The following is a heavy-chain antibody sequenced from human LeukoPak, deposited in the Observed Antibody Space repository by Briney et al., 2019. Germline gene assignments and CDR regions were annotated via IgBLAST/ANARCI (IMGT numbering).Heavy chain of an antibody. D-gene: IGHD3-22*01. CDR1: GFTVSSNY. CDR3: ARGRYDSSGYYYYFDY. V-gene: IGHV3-66*02. J-gene: IGHJ4*02. Sequence: GGSLRLSCAASGFTVSSNYMSWVRQAPGKGLEWVSAIYSGGSTYYADSVKGRFTISRDNSKNTLYLQMNSLRAEDTAVYYCARGRYDSSGYYYYFDYWGQGTLVTVSS. CDR2: IYSGGST.